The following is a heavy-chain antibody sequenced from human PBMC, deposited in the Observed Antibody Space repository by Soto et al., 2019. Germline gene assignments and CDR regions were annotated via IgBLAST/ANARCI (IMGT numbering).Heavy chain of an antibody. J-gene: IGHJ5*02. CDR2: IYYSGST. V-gene: IGHV4-31*03. Sequence: QVQLQESGPGLVKPSQTLSLTCTVSGGSISSGGYYWSWIRQHPGKGLEWIGYIYYSGSTYYNPSLKSRVTISVDTSKNQFSLKLSSVTAEDTAVYYCARSIAAAGTIRFDPWGQGTLVTVSS. D-gene: IGHD6-13*01. CDR1: GGSISSGGYY. CDR3: ARSIAAAGTIRFDP.